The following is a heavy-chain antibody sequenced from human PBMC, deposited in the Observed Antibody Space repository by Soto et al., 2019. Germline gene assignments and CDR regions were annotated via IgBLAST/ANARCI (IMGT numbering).Heavy chain of an antibody. CDR1: GFTFSSYA. CDR2: ISGSGGST. J-gene: IGHJ6*02. V-gene: IGHV3-23*01. Sequence: EVQLLESGGGVVQPGGSLRLSCAASGFTFSSYAMSWVRQAPGKGLEWVSAISGSGGSTYYADSVKGRFTISRDNSKSTLYLQMNSLRAEDTAVYYCAKDSGLYYYYGMDVWGQGTTVTVSS. CDR3: AKDSGLYYYYGMDV.